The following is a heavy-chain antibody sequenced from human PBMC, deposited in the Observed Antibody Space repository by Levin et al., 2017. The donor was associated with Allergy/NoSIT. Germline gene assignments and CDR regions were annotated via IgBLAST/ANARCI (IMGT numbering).Heavy chain of an antibody. CDR1: GGSISSFY. CDR2: MYYIGST. CDR3: ARAVNIGVGLDT. J-gene: IGHJ5*02. Sequence: SQTLSLTCTVSGGSISSFYWNWIRQPPGKGLEWIGYMYYIGSTNYNPSLKSRVTISIDRSKNQFSLKLRSVTAADTAVYYCARAVNIGVGLDTWGQGTPVTVSS. V-gene: IGHV4-59*01. D-gene: IGHD6-19*01.